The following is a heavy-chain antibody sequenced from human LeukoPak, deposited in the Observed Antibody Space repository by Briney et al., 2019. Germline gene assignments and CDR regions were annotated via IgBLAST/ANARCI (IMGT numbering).Heavy chain of an antibody. CDR1: GFTFSSYA. V-gene: IGHV3-30*04. CDR2: ISYDGSNK. J-gene: IGHJ4*02. D-gene: IGHD3-3*01. CDR3: ARGVRFLEWLTSYTSPFDY. Sequence: GRSLRLSCAASGFTFSSYAMHWVRQAPGKGLEWVAVISYDGSNKYYADSVKGRFTISRDNSKNTLYLQMNSLRAEDTAVYYCARGVRFLEWLTSYTSPFDYWGQGTLVTVSS.